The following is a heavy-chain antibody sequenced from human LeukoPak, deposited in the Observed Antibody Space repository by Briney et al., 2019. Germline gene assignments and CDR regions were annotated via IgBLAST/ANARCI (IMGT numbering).Heavy chain of an antibody. D-gene: IGHD3-22*01. Sequence: GGSLRLSCAASGFTFSSYSMNWVRQAPGKGLEWFSSISSSSSYIYYADSVKGRFTISRDNAKNSLYLQMNSLRAEDTAVYYCARDLGTMTGSEDYWGQGTLVTVSS. CDR1: GFTFSSYS. CDR2: ISSSSSYI. V-gene: IGHV3-21*01. J-gene: IGHJ4*02. CDR3: ARDLGTMTGSEDY.